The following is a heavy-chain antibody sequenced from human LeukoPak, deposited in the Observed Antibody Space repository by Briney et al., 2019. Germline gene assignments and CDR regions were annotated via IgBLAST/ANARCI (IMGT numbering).Heavy chain of an antibody. Sequence: GGSLRLSCAASGFTFNSYAMNWVRQAPGKGLEWLSFISTTGSTIYQADSVKGRFTISRDNANNSLYLEMNSLRAEDTAVYYCAKRPTVQPWGQGTLVTVSS. CDR2: ISTTGSTI. V-gene: IGHV3-48*03. J-gene: IGHJ4*02. CDR3: AKRPTVQP. CDR1: GFTFNSYA. D-gene: IGHD4-11*01.